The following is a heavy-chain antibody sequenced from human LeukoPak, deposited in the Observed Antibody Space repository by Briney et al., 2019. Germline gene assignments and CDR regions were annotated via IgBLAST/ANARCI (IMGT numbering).Heavy chain of an antibody. Sequence: PSETLSLTCTVSGGSISSYYWSWIRQPPGKGLEWIGYIYYSGSTNYNPSLKSRVTISVDTSKNQFSLKLSSVTAADTAVYHCASSKYSSSSPDYWGQGTLVTVSS. J-gene: IGHJ4*02. CDR2: IYYSGST. CDR1: GGSISSYY. CDR3: ASSKYSSSSPDY. D-gene: IGHD6-6*01. V-gene: IGHV4-59*01.